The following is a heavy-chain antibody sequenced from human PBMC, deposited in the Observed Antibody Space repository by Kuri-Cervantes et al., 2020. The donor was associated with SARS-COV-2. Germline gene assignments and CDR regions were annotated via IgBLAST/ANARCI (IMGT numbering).Heavy chain of an antibody. CDR3: AKEYSYGLLTLDY. CDR1: GFTFSSYG. Sequence: GESLKISCAASGFTFSSYGMHWVRQAPGKGLEWVVVISYDGSNKYYADSAKGRFTISRDNSKNTLYLQMNSLRAEDTAVYYCAKEYSYGLLTLDYWGQGTLVTVSS. J-gene: IGHJ4*02. D-gene: IGHD5-18*01. CDR2: ISYDGSNK. V-gene: IGHV3-30*18.